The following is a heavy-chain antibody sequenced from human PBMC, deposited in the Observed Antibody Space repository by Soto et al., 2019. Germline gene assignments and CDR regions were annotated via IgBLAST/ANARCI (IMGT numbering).Heavy chain of an antibody. Sequence: GGSLRLSCAASGFTFSSYAMSWVRQAPGKGLEWVSAISGSGGSTYYADSVMGRFTISRDNSKDTLDLQMNSLREGDTAVYYCAAETKSYFYGMDVWGQGTTVTVSS. CDR3: AAETKSYFYGMDV. CDR2: ISGSGGST. CDR1: GFTFSSYA. J-gene: IGHJ6*02. V-gene: IGHV3-23*01.